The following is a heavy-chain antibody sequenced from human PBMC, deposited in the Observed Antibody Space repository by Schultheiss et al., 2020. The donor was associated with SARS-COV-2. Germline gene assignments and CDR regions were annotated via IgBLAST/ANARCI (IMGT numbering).Heavy chain of an antibody. D-gene: IGHD6-13*01. Sequence: GGSLRLSCAASGFTFSRSVMSWVRQAPGKGLEWVSAISDSDDNTYYADSAKGRFTISRDNSKNSLYLQMNSLRAEDTAVYYCAKMAYSSSWDDYYYGMDVWGQGTTVTVSS. V-gene: IGHV3-23*01. J-gene: IGHJ6*02. CDR3: AKMAYSSSWDDYYYGMDV. CDR2: ISDSDDNT. CDR1: GFTFSRSV.